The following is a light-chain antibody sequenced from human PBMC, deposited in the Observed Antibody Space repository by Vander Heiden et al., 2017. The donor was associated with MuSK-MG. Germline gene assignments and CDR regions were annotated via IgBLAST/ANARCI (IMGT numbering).Light chain of an antibody. V-gene: IGKV3-15*01. CDR3: QQYQDRPPYT. CDR2: GAA. J-gene: IGKJ2*01. CDR1: QSVYSN. Sequence: PATLSVSPGERATLSCRASQSVYSNLAWYQQKPGQAPRLLIYGAATTAPGIPARFSGSGSGTEFTLTINTLQSEDFAVYYCQQYQDRPPYTFGPGTKL.